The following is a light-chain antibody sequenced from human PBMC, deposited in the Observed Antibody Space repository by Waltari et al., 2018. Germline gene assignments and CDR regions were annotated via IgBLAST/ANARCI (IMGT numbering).Light chain of an antibody. CDR3: QSADSSGTYVV. CDR2: KDS. CDR1: ALPTHY. J-gene: IGLJ2*01. Sequence: SYELTHPPSVSVSPGQTARITCSGDALPTHYAYWYQQKPGQAPGLVIYKDSGRPSGIPERFSGSSSGKTVTLTISGVQAEDEADYYCQSADSSGTYVVFGGGTKLTVL. V-gene: IGLV3-25*03.